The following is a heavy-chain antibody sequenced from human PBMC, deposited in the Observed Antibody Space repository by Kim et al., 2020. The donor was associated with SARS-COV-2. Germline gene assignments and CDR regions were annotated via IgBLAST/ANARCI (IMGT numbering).Heavy chain of an antibody. CDR1: GGSISSSNW. CDR2: IYHSGST. V-gene: IGHV4-4*02. J-gene: IGHJ5*02. D-gene: IGHD2-21*02. Sequence: SETLSLTCAVSGGSISSSNWWSWVRQPPGKGLEWIGEIYHSGSTNYNPSLKSRVTLSVDKTKNQFSLKLNSLTAADTAVSFCASNHVVATALKRFYPWG. CDR3: ASNHVVATALKRFYP.